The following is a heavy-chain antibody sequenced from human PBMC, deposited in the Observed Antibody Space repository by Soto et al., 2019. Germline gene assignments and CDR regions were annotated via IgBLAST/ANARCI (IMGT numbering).Heavy chain of an antibody. CDR1: GYTFTSYG. CDR3: ARDLGFWSGYYYYGMAV. D-gene: IGHD3-3*01. CDR2: ISAYNGNR. V-gene: IGHV1-18*01. Sequence: QVPLVQSGVEVKKPGASVKVSCKASGYTFTSYGISWVRQAPGQGLEWMGWISAYNGNRNYAQKFQGRVTMSTDTSTSTAYMELRSLRSDDTAVYYCARDLGFWSGYYYYGMAVWGQGTTVTVSS. J-gene: IGHJ6*02.